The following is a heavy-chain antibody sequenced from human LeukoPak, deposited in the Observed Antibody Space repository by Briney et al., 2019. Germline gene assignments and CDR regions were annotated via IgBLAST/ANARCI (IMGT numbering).Heavy chain of an antibody. CDR1: GGTFSSYA. CDR3: AGGGIAARHGWFDP. D-gene: IGHD6-6*01. V-gene: IGHV1-69*05. J-gene: IGHJ5*02. CDR2: IIPIFGTA. Sequence: ASVKVSCKASGGTFSSYAISWVRQAPGQGLEWMGGIIPIFGTANYAQKFQGRVTITTDESTSTAYVELSSLRSEDTAVYYCAGGGIAARHGWFDPWGQGTLVTVSS.